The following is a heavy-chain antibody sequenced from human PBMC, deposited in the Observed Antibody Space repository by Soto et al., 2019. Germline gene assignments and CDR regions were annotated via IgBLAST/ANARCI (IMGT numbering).Heavy chain of an antibody. Sequence: ASVKVSCKASGDTFTNYYIHWVRQAPGQGLEWMGTIDPSGTTTFYAQNLQGRVTMTRDTSTGTLYMELSSLTSEDTAVYYCARLKVTSGLSDWGQGTLVTVSS. CDR1: GDTFTNYY. J-gene: IGHJ4*02. D-gene: IGHD6-19*01. V-gene: IGHV1-46*01. CDR3: ARLKVTSGLSD. CDR2: IDPSGTTT.